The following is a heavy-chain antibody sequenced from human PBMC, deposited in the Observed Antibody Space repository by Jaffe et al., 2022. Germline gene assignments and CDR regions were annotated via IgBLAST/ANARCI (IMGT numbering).Heavy chain of an antibody. V-gene: IGHV3-30*18. CDR1: GFTFSSYG. D-gene: IGHD3-16*01. CDR2: ISYDGSNK. Sequence: QVQLVESGGGVVQPGRSLRLSCAASGFTFSSYGMHWVRQAPGKGLEWVAVISYDGSNKYYADSVKGRFTISRDNSKNTLYLQMNSLRAEDTAVYYCAKVAFGGVIAQPHFDYWGQGTLVTVSS. J-gene: IGHJ4*02. CDR3: AKVAFGGVIAQPHFDY.